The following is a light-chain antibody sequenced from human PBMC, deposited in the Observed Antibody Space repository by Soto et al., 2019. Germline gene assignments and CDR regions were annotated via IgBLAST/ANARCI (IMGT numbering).Light chain of an antibody. CDR2: GAS. J-gene: IGKJ4*01. Sequence: EMMMTQSPATLSVSPGEGATLSCRASQGVSNNLAWYQQKPGQAPRLLIYGASTRATGIPATFSGSGSGTEFTLTISSLQSEDSAVYYCQQYINWPLTFGGGTKVEIK. V-gene: IGKV3D-15*01. CDR3: QQYINWPLT. CDR1: QGVSNN.